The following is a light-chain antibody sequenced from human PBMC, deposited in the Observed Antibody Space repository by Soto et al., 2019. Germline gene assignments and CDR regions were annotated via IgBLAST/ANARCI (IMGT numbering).Light chain of an antibody. Sequence: EGVLNPPPPTASLSPGERAGPSLRAGRSFGGRLAWYQQKPGQAPTLLIYDAYNRATGIPPRFSGSGSGTDFTLTISSLVPEESVVYYCHQRHRWPITFGQGTRLEIK. J-gene: IGKJ5*01. V-gene: IGKV3-11*01. CDR2: DAY. CDR3: HQRHRWPIT. CDR1: RSFGGR.